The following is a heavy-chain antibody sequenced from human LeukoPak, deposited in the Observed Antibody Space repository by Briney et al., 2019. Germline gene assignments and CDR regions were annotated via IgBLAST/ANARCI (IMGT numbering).Heavy chain of an antibody. CDR2: ISDDGSNT. D-gene: IGHD3-3*01. CDR3: EKVLMRRVVMIFWD. Sequence: GGSLRLSCAASGFTFRSYVMHWVRQAPGKGLEWVADISDDGSNTYYADSVKGRFTISRDNSKNTLYLQMNSLRAEDTAVYNCEKVLMRRVVMIFWDWGQGTLVTVSS. CDR1: GFTFRSYV. V-gene: IGHV3-30*18. J-gene: IGHJ4*02.